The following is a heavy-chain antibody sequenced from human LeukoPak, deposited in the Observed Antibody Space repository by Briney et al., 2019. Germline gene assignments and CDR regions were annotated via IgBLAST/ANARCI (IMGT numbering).Heavy chain of an antibody. CDR2: ISGDGGST. V-gene: IGHV3-43*02. J-gene: IGHJ4*02. D-gene: IGHD4-17*01. CDR1: GFTFDDYA. Sequence: GGSLRLSCAASGFTFDDYAMHWVRHAPGKGLEWVSLISGDGGSTYYADSVKGRFTISRDNSKNTLYLQMNSVRAEDTAVYYCAKSILMTTVTAYYFDYWGQGTLVTVSS. CDR3: AKSILMTTVTAYYFDY.